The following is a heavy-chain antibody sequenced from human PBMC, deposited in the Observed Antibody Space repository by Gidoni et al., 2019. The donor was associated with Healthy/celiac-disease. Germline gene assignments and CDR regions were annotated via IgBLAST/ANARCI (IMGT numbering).Heavy chain of an antibody. D-gene: IGHD4-4*01. CDR3: ARDLKKSTGPGY. V-gene: IGHV1-69*01. Sequence: QVQLVQSGAGVKKPGSSVKVACKASGGTFSSYAISWVRQAPGQGLGWMGGIIPIFGTANYAQKFQVRVTITADESTRTAYMELSSLRSEDTAVYYCARDLKKSTGPGYWGQGTLVTVSS. J-gene: IGHJ4*02. CDR1: GGTFSSYA. CDR2: IIPIFGTA.